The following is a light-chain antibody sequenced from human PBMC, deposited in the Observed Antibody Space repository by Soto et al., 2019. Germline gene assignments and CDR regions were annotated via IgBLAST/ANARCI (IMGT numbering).Light chain of an antibody. CDR2: DVS. J-gene: IGLJ3*02. CDR3: CLYTASDSV. CDR1: SSDVGGFDF. V-gene: IGLV2-11*01. Sequence: QSALTQPRSVSGSPGQSVAISCTATSSDVGGFDFVSWYQQHPGKAPKLVIYDVSKRPSGVPDRFSGSRSGDTASLTISGLQAEDEADYYCCLYTASDSVFGGGTQLTVL.